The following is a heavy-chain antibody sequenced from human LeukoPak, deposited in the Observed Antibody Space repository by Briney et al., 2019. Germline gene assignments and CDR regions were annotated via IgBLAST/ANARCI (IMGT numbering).Heavy chain of an antibody. J-gene: IGHJ4*02. CDR1: GFTFSSYG. CDR3: AKGFASGYYLHYFDY. CDR2: ISYDGSNK. D-gene: IGHD3-3*01. Sequence: AWGSLRLSCAASGFTFSSYGMHWVRQAPGKGLEWVAVISYDGSNKYYAYSVKGRFTISRDNSKNTLYLQMNSLRAEDTAVYYCAKGFASGYYLHYFDYWGQGTLVTVSS. V-gene: IGHV3-30*18.